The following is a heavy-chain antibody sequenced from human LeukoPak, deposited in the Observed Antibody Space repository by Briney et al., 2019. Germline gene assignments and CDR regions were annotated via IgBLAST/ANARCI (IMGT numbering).Heavy chain of an antibody. V-gene: IGHV3-30*18. CDR3: AKDIGYYYYYGMDV. D-gene: IGHD3-10*01. Sequence: PGGSLRLSCVGSGFTFNRYAFHWVRQAPGKGLEWVAVIPYDGSNRYYADSVKGRYTVSRDNSKNSLYLQMNSLRAEDTALYYCAKDIGYYYYYGMDVWGQGTTVTVSS. CDR1: GFTFNRYA. CDR2: IPYDGSNR. J-gene: IGHJ6*02.